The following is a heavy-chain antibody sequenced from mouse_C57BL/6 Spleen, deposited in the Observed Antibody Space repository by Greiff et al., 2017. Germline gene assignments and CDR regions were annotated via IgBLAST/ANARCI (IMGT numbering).Heavy chain of an antibody. CDR1: GYSITSGYY. D-gene: IGHD1-1*01. V-gene: IGHV3-6*01. CDR2: ISYDGSN. J-gene: IGHJ4*01. CDR3: ARYYYGRARGDYAMDY. Sequence: EVKLMESGPGLVKPSQSLSLTCSVTGYSITSGYYWNWIRQFPGNKPEWMGYISYDGSNNYNPSLKNRISITRDTSKNQFFLKLNSVTTEDTATYYCARYYYGRARGDYAMDYWGQGTSVTVSS.